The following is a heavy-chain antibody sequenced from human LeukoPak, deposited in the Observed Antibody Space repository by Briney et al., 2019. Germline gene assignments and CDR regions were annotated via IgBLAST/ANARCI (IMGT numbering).Heavy chain of an antibody. CDR1: GGSFSGYY. CDR2: INHSGST. J-gene: IGHJ6*03. CDR3: ARGYYYHYMDV. Sequence: SETLSLTCAVYGGSFSGYYWSWIRQPPGKGLEWIGEINHSGSTNYNPSLKSRVTISVDTSKNQFSLKLSSVTAADTAVYYCARGYYYHYMDVWGKGTTVTVSS. V-gene: IGHV4-34*01.